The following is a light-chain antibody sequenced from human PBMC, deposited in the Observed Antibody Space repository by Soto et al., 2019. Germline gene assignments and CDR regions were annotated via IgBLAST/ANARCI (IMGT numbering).Light chain of an antibody. CDR3: HQRSAWPFT. Sequence: EIVLTQSPATLSLSPGERANLSCRASQSISSYLAWYQQKPDQAPRLLIYDASNRATGIPARFSGSGSGTDFTFTISSLEPEDFAVYYCHQRSAWPFTFGPGTKVDIK. CDR1: QSISSY. CDR2: DAS. J-gene: IGKJ3*01. V-gene: IGKV3-11*01.